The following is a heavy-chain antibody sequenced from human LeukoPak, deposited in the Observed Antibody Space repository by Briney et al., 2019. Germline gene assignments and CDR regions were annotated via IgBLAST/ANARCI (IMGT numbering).Heavy chain of an antibody. D-gene: IGHD1-1*01. CDR2: IYYSGST. CDR3: AGTKRKDAFDI. V-gene: IGHV4-59*08. CDR1: GGSNSSYY. J-gene: IGHJ3*02. Sequence: SETLSLTCTVSGGSNSSYYWSWIRQPPGKGLEWIGYIYYSGSTNYNPSLKSRVTISVDTSKNQFSLKLSSVTAADTAVYYRAGTKRKDAFDIWGQGTMVTVSS.